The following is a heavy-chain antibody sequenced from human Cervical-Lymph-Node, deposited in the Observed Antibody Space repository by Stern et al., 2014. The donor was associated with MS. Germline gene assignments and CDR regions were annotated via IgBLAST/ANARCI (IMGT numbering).Heavy chain of an antibody. CDR2: VTGSCANT. V-gene: IGHV3-23*04. Sequence: EVQLVESGGGLVQPGGSLRLSCAASGFSFTTYVVAWVRQAPGEGLAWGSAVTGSCANTYYADFVQGRFTITRDNSKNPLYLQMNSLRAEDTAIYYCAKVGHCGYPVCYFDSWGQGTLVAVSP. D-gene: IGHD3-16*02. J-gene: IGHJ4*01. CDR1: GFSFTTYV. CDR3: AKVGHCGYPVCYFDS.